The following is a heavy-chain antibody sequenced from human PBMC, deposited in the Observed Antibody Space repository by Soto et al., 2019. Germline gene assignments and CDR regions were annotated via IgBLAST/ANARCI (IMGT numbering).Heavy chain of an antibody. CDR1: GFTFSSYA. J-gene: IGHJ5*02. CDR3: ERGPSSGYFDP. D-gene: IGHD3-22*01. V-gene: IGHV3-30-3*01. Sequence: QVQLVESGGGVVQPGRSLRLSCAASGFTFSSYAMHWVRQAPGKGLEWVAVISYDGSNKYYEDSVKGRFTVSRDNSKNPLYLQMKRLRAEDTAVYDCERGPSSGYFDPWGQGKLVTVSS. CDR2: ISYDGSNK.